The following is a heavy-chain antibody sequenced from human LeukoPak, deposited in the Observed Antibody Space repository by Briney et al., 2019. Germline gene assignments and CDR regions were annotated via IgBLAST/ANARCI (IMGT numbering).Heavy chain of an antibody. CDR3: ARGDLHYHDSTRRGFDI. D-gene: IGHD3-16*01. V-gene: IGHV3-7*01. CDR1: GFTFSSYW. CDR2: IKQDGSEK. Sequence: GGSLRLSCAASGFTFSSYWMSWVRQAPGKGLEWVANIKQDGSEKYYVDSVKGRFTISRDNSKNTLYLQMNSLRAEDTAGYYCARGDLHYHDSTRRGFDIWGQGTMVTVSS. J-gene: IGHJ3*02.